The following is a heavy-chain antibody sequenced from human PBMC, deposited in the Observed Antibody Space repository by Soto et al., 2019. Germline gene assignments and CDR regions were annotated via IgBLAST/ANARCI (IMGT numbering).Heavy chain of an antibody. V-gene: IGHV1-69*13. J-gene: IGHJ4*02. CDR3: ARNEHSSGYYCHY. CDR2: IIPIFGTA. CDR1: GGTLSSYS. D-gene: IGHD3-22*01. Sequence: GASVKVSCKGSGGTLSSYSISWVRQGPGQGLEWMGGIIPIFGTANYAQKFQGRVTITADESTSTAYMELSSLRSEDTAVYYCARNEHSSGYYCHYWGQGTLVTVSS.